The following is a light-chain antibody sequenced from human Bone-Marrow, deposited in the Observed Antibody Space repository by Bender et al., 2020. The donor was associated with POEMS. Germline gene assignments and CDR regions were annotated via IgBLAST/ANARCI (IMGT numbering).Light chain of an antibody. V-gene: IGLV2-23*01. CDR2: EGS. CDR1: SSDVGSYNL. CDR3: SSHRDGETLV. Sequence: QSALTQPASVSGSPGQSITISCTGTSSDVGSYNLVSWYQHHPGRAPKLMIYEGSKRPSGVSNRFSGSKSGNTASLTISGLQAEDEADYYCSSHRDGETLVFGGGTKVTVL. J-gene: IGLJ2*01.